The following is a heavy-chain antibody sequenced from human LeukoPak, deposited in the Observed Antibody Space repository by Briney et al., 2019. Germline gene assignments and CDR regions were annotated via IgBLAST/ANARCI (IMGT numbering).Heavy chain of an antibody. V-gene: IGHV1-8*01. J-gene: IGHJ5*02. Sequence: ASVKVSCKASGYTFTSYDINWVRQATGQGLEWMGWMNPNSGNTGYAQKFQGRVTMTRNTSISTAYMELSSLRSEDTAVYYCAADLAPLDYGDYGGSFDPWGQGTLVTVSS. CDR1: GYTFTSYD. CDR2: MNPNSGNT. D-gene: IGHD4-17*01. CDR3: AADLAPLDYGDYGGSFDP.